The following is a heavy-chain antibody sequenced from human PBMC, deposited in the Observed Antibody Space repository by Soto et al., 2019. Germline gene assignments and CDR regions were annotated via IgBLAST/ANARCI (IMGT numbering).Heavy chain of an antibody. V-gene: IGHV4-31*03. Sequence: QVQLQESGPGLVKPSQTLSLTCTVSGASISSGGYFWSWIRQHTEKGLEWFGYLYDSGSTNYNPSLKSRATISVDTSKNQFSLNLSSVTAADTAVYYCVREVDYWGQGTLVTVSS. CDR3: VREVDY. CDR1: GASISSGGYF. J-gene: IGHJ4*02. CDR2: LYDSGST.